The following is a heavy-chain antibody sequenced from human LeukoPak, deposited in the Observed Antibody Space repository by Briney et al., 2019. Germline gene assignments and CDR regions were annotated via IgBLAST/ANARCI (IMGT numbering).Heavy chain of an antibody. CDR2: ISGSGGST. J-gene: IGHJ4*02. D-gene: IGHD3-10*01. Sequence: GGSLRLSCAASGFTFSSYAMSWVRQAPGKGLEWVSAISGSGGSTYYADSVKGRFTISRDNSKNTLYLQMNSLRAEDTAVYYCAKHFYGSGSHYYLDYWGQGTLVTVSS. V-gene: IGHV3-23*01. CDR3: AKHFYGSGSHYYLDY. CDR1: GFTFSSYA.